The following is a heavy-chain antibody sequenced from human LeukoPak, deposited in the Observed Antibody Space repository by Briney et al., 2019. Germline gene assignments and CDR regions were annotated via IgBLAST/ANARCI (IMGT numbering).Heavy chain of an antibody. D-gene: IGHD1-26*01. CDR3: ATGGN. J-gene: IGHJ4*02. Sequence: PGKGLEWVSGISWNSGSIGYADSVKGRFTISRDNAKNSLYLQMNSLRAEDTALYYCATGGNWGQGTLVTVSS. CDR2: ISWNSGSI. V-gene: IGHV3-9*01.